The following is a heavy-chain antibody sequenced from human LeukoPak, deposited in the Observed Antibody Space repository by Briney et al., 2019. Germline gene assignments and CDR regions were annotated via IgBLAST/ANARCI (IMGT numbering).Heavy chain of an antibody. CDR3: ATYRQVLLPFES. CDR2: IFPSGGEI. CDR1: GFTFSTFA. V-gene: IGHV3-23*01. D-gene: IGHD2-8*02. Sequence: GGSLRLSCVASGFTFSTFAMIWARQPPGKGLEWVSSIFPSGGEIHYADSVRGRFTISRDNSKSTLSLQMNSLRVEDTAIYYCATYRQVLLPFESWGQGTLVTVSS. J-gene: IGHJ4*02.